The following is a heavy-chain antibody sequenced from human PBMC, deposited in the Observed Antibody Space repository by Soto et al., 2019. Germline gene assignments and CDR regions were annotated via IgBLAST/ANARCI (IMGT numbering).Heavy chain of an antibody. J-gene: IGHJ4*02. CDR3: TRGVGADYIDY. V-gene: IGHV1-69*01. D-gene: IGHD1-26*01. Sequence: QVQLVQSGAEVKKPGSSVKVSCTASGGTFSTYAITWVRQAPGQGLEWLGGIIPIFGTTDYSRKFQGRVTITADESASTVFIELGRLTSEDTVVYYCTRGVGADYIDYWGQGTLVIVSS. CDR2: IIPIFGTT. CDR1: GGTFSTYA.